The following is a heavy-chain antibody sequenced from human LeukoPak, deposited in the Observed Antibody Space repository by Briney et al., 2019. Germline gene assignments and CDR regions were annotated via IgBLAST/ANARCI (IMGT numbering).Heavy chain of an antibody. V-gene: IGHV3-48*02. CDR3: ARAETWELLPFDY. J-gene: IGHJ4*02. Sequence: GGSLRLSCAASGFTFSSYSMNWVRQAPGKGLEWVSYISSSSSTIYYADSVKGRFTISRDNAKNSLYLQMNSLRDEDTAVHYCARAETWELLPFDYWGQGTLVTVSS. CDR1: GFTFSSYS. D-gene: IGHD1-26*01. CDR2: ISSSSSTI.